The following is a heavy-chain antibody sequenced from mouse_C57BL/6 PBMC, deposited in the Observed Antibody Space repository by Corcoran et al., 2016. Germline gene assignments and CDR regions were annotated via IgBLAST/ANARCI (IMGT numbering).Heavy chain of an antibody. CDR3: APTAQAWFAY. Sequence: EVQLQQSGPELVKPGASVKISCKASGYTFTDYYMNWVKQSHGKSLEWIGDINPNNGGTSYNQKFKGKATLTVDKSSSTAYMELRSLTSEDSAVYYGAPTAQAWFAYWGQWILVTVSA. J-gene: IGHJ3*01. CDR2: INPNNGGT. CDR1: GYTFTDYY. D-gene: IGHD3-2*02. V-gene: IGHV1-26*01.